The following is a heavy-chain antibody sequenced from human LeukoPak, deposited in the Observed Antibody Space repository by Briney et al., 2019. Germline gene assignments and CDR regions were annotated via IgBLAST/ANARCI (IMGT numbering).Heavy chain of an antibody. V-gene: IGHV3-7*05. Sequence: PGGSLRLSCSVSGFTFSNYWMSWVRQAPGKGLEWVANINQDGSVNYYADSVKGRFTFSRDNAKNSLYLQMNSLRAEDTAVYYCAREGREGYNYPALDFWGQGILVTVSS. CDR3: AREGREGYNYPALDF. J-gene: IGHJ4*02. D-gene: IGHD5-24*01. CDR2: INQDGSVN. CDR1: GFTFSNYW.